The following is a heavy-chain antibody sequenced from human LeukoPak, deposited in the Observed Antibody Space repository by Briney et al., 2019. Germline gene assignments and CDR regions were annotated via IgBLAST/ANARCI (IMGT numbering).Heavy chain of an antibody. D-gene: IGHD6-19*01. CDR2: IYSGGST. V-gene: IGHV3-66*01. Sequence: GGSLRLSYAASGFTVSSNYMSWVRQAPGKGLEWVSVIYSGGSTYYADSVKGRFTISRDNSKNTLYLQMNSLRAEDTAVYYCARGSRDSSGWFFDYWGQGTLVTVSS. J-gene: IGHJ4*02. CDR1: GFTVSSNY. CDR3: ARGSRDSSGWFFDY.